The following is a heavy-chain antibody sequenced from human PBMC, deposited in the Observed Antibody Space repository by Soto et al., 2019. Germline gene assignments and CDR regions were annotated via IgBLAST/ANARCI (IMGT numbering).Heavy chain of an antibody. V-gene: IGHV3-30*18. CDR1: GFTFSTYC. CDR2: ISYDGNKI. Sequence: GGSLRLSCAASGFTFSTYCMHWVRQAPGRGLEWVAFISYDGNKIYYADSVKGRFTISRDNSKNTLYLQMNSLRAEDTAVYYCAKNPAALRTLDYWGQGSLVTVSS. CDR3: AKNPAALRTLDY. D-gene: IGHD2-2*01. J-gene: IGHJ4*02.